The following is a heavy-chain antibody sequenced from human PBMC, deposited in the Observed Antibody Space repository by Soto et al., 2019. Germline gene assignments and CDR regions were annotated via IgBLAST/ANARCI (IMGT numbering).Heavy chain of an antibody. J-gene: IGHJ4*02. CDR3: AKSSHADS. CDR1: GFTFTSYN. D-gene: IGHD6-6*01. V-gene: IGHV3-23*01. Sequence: GGSLRLTCVASGFTFTSYNMHWVRQAPGKGLEWVSAISGSGGSTYYADSVKGRFTISRDNSKYTLYLQMNSLRAEDTAVYYCAKSSHADSWGQGALVTVSS. CDR2: ISGSGGST.